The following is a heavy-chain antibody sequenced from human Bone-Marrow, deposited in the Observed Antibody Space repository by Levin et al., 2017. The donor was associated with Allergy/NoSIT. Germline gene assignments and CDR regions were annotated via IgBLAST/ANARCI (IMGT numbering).Heavy chain of an antibody. CDR2: ISSSSSYI. Sequence: GESLKISCAASGFTFSSYSMNWVRQAPGKGLEWVSSISSSSSYIYYADSVKGRFTISRDNAKNSLYLQMNSLRAEDTAVYYCARDPSIAAAGINWFDPWGQGTLVTVSS. CDR1: GFTFSSYS. D-gene: IGHD6-13*01. V-gene: IGHV3-21*01. CDR3: ARDPSIAAAGINWFDP. J-gene: IGHJ5*02.